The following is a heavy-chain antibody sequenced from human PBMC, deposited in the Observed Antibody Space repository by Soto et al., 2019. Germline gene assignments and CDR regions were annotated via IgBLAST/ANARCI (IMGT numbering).Heavy chain of an antibody. D-gene: IGHD3-3*01. V-gene: IGHV5-51*01. CDR3: ARQYYYFWSGYWRFDY. CDR1: GYSFTSYW. CDR2: IYPGNSDT. J-gene: IGHJ4*02. Sequence: ESLKISCKGSGYSFTSYWIGWVRQMPGKGLEWMGIIYPGNSDTRYSPSFQGQVTISADKSIRTASLQWSSLKASDTAMYFCARQYYYFWSGYWRFDYSGQGPLVIVSS.